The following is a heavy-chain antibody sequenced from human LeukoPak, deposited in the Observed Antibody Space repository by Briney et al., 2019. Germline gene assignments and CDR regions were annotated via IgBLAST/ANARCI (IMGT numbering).Heavy chain of an antibody. CDR2: ISGSGHDI. CDR1: GFTFSDSY. Sequence: GGSLRLSCAASGFTFSDSYMTWVRQAPGKGVEWVAYISGSGHDINYSDSVKGRFTISRDNAKSSLYLQMNSLRADDTAVYYCARVWGSRDAFDIWGQGTMVTVSS. D-gene: IGHD7-27*01. J-gene: IGHJ3*02. CDR3: ARVWGSRDAFDI. V-gene: IGHV3-11*06.